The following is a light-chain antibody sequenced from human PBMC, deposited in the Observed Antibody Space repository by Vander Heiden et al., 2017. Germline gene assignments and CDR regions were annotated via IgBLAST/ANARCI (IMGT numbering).Light chain of an antibody. J-gene: IGLJ2*01. Sequence: QLVLTQSPSASASLGASVKLTCPLSSGHSSDAIAWHQQPPEKGPRYLMKINYDGSHTKGDGIPDRFSGSSSGAERYLTISSLQSEDEADYYCQTWGSGNPVFGGGAKLTVL. V-gene: IGLV4-69*02. CDR1: SGHSSDA. CDR2: INYDGSH. CDR3: QTWGSGNPV.